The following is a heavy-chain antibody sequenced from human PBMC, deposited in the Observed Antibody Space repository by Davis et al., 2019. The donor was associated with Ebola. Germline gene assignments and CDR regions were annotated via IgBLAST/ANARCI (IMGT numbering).Heavy chain of an antibody. CDR1: GGSIRSSSYY. CDR3: ARTVLRFFEWSENWFDP. V-gene: IGHV4-61*05. CDR2: ISQRENT. Sequence: MPSETLSLTCIVSGGSIRSSSYYWGWIRQPPGKGLEWIGQISQRENTNYKPSLKSRITISLDKSKNQFSLKLSSLTAADTAVYYCARTVLRFFEWSENWFDPWGQGTLVTVSS. J-gene: IGHJ5*02. D-gene: IGHD3-3*01.